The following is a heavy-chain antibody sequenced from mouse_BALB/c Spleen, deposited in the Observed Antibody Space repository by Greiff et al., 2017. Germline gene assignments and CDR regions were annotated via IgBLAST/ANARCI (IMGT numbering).Heavy chain of an antibody. CDR3: AIGDDYDGVYAMDY. CDR1: GYSFTGYT. CDR2: INPYNGGT. D-gene: IGHD2-4*01. V-gene: IGHV1-18*01. Sequence: EVQLHQSGPELVKPGASMKISCKASGYSFTGYTMNWVKQSHGKNLEWIGLINPYNGGTSYNQKFKGKATLTVDKSSSTAYMELLSLTSEDSAVYYCAIGDDYDGVYAMDYWGQGTSVTVSP. J-gene: IGHJ4*01.